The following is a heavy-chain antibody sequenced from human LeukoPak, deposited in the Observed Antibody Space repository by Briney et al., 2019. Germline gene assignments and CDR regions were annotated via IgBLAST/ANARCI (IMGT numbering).Heavy chain of an antibody. CDR3: ARDTGVLLWFGESDTNFDY. CDR2: INPNSGGT. CDR1: GYTFTDYY. Sequence: ASVKVSCKASGYTFTDYYIHWVRQAPGQGLEWMGWINPNSGGTNYAQKFQGRVTMTRDTSISTAYIELSRLRSDDTAVYYCARDTGVLLWFGESDTNFDYWGQGTLVTVSS. V-gene: IGHV1-2*02. D-gene: IGHD3-10*01. J-gene: IGHJ4*02.